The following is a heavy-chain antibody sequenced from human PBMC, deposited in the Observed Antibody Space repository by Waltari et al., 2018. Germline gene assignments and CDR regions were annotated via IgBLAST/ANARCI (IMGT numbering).Heavy chain of an antibody. Sequence: EVLLLESGGGLVQPGGSLRLSCAASGFTFVNYPMTWVRQAPGKGLGWVSAISGSGAAAYYADSVKGRFTISRDNSKNTLYLQMNSLRADDTAVYYCAKGGYGTNWWSGWDWGQGTLVTVSS. CDR2: ISGSGAAA. CDR1: GFTFVNYP. J-gene: IGHJ4*02. V-gene: IGHV3-23*01. CDR3: AKGGYGTNWWSGWD. D-gene: IGHD2-15*01.